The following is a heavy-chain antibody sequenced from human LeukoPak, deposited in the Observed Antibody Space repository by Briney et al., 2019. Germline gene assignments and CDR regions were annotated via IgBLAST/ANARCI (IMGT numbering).Heavy chain of an antibody. D-gene: IGHD2-15*01. Sequence: GGSLRLSCETSGFTFRTCGVHWVRQAPGKGLEWVALMSSDAIKTYYADSVKGRFSISRDSSKDTLYLQMNSLRAEDTAVYYCAKDHAGSGRAFESWGQGALVTVSS. CDR3: AKDHAGSGRAFES. CDR1: GFTFRTCG. V-gene: IGHV3-30*04. J-gene: IGHJ4*02. CDR2: MSSDAIKT.